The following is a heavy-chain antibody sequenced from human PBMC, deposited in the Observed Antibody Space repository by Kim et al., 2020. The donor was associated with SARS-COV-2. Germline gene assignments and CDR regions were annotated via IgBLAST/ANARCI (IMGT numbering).Heavy chain of an antibody. CDR2: IRSKAYGGTT. CDR3: TKEMRYYYVMDV. V-gene: IGHV3-49*03. CDR1: GFTFADYS. J-gene: IGHJ6*02. Sequence: GVLRLSCAASGFTFADYSMSWFRRAPGKGLEWVGFIRSKAYGGTTEYAASVRGRFTISRDDYKTTAYLQMNSLKTEDTAVYYCTKEMRYYYVMDVWGQGTTVTVSS.